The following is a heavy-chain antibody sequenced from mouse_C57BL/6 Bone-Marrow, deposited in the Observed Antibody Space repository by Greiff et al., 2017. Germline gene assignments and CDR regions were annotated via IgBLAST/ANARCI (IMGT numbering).Heavy chain of an antibody. Sequence: VQLQQSGSELRSPGSSVKLSCKDFDSEVFPIAYMSWVRQKPGHGFEWIGGILPSIGRTIYGEKFEDKATLDADTLSNTAYLELNSLTSEDSAIYYCARGDGSSYPYAMDYWGQGTSVTVSS. CDR3: ARGDGSSYPYAMDY. D-gene: IGHD1-1*01. CDR2: ILPSIGRT. J-gene: IGHJ4*01. CDR1: DSEVFPIAY. V-gene: IGHV15-2*01.